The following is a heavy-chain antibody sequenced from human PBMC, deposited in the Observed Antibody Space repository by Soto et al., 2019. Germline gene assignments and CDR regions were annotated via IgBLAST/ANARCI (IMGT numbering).Heavy chain of an antibody. CDR2: MYYGGST. D-gene: IGHD2-2*01. Sequence: QLQLQESGPGLVKPSETLSLTCTVSSGSISSSSYFWGWIRQPPGKGLEWIGNMYYGGSTYYNPSLKSRVTISADTSKNQFSLKLSSVTAADTAVYYCATPERGYGSSTSCSEAFDIWGQGTMVTVSS. CDR1: SGSISSSSYF. V-gene: IGHV4-39*01. CDR3: ATPERGYGSSTSCSEAFDI. J-gene: IGHJ3*02.